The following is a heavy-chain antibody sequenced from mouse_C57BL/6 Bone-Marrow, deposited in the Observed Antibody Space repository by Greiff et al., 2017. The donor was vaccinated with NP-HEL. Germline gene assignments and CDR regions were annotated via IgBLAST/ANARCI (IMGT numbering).Heavy chain of an antibody. CDR3: VRDYYGSSYRNYAMDY. D-gene: IGHD1-1*01. J-gene: IGHJ4*01. CDR1: GFTFNTYA. V-gene: IGHV10-3*01. Sequence: EVQLQESGGGLVQPKGSLKLSCAASGFTFNTYAMHWVRQAPGKGLEWVARIRSKSSNYATYYADSVKDTFTISRDDSQSMLYLQMNNLKTEDKAMYYCVRDYYGSSYRNYAMDYWGQGTSVTVSS. CDR2: IRSKSSNYAT.